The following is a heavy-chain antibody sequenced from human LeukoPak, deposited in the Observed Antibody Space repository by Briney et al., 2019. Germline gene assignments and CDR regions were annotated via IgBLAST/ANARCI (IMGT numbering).Heavy chain of an antibody. CDR2: ISYDGSNK. D-gene: IGHD5-24*01. Sequence: GRSLRLSCAASGFTFSSYGMHWVRQAPGKGLEWVAVISYDGSNKYYADSVNGRFTISRDNSKNTLYLQMNSLRAEDTAVYYCAKDEGDGYNFIAFDIWGQGTMVTVSS. CDR3: AKDEGDGYNFIAFDI. CDR1: GFTFSSYG. V-gene: IGHV3-30*18. J-gene: IGHJ3*02.